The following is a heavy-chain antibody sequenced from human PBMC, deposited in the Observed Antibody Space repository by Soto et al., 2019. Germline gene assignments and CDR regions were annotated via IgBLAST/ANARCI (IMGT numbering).Heavy chain of an antibody. J-gene: IGHJ5*02. V-gene: IGHV1-69*02. CDR3: ARGSTIVRGAPSWFDP. CDR2: IIPIAAIA. D-gene: IGHD3-10*01. Sequence: QVQLVQSGAEVKKPGSSVKVSCKASGGTFSRYTINWVRQAPGQGLEWMGRIIPIAAIANYTQKFQGRVRITVXXXSXXADMELSSLRSDDTAVYYCARGSTIVRGAPSWFDPWGQGTLVTVSS. CDR1: GGTFSRYT.